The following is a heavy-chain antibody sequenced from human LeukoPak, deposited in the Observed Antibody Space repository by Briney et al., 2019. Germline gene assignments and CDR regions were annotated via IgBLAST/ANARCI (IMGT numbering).Heavy chain of an antibody. CDR1: GFTFSSYG. Sequence: TGGSLRLSCAASGFTFSSYGMHWVRQAPGKGLEWVAVISYDGSNKYYADSVKGRFTISRDNPKNTLYLQMNSLRAEDTAVYYCAKLVGGYYGSGSAFDIWGQGTMVTVSS. V-gene: IGHV3-30*18. CDR2: ISYDGSNK. D-gene: IGHD3-10*01. CDR3: AKLVGGYYGSGSAFDI. J-gene: IGHJ3*02.